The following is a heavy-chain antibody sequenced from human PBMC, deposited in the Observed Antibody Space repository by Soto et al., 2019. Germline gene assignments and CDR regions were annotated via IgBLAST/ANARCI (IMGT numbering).Heavy chain of an antibody. D-gene: IGHD7-27*01. Sequence: QVQLVESGGGVVQPGRSLRLSCAASGFTFSSYGMHWVRQAPGKGLEWVAVMSCDGSKKFYADSVKGRFTISRDNSKNTLYLQMNSLRGEDTAVYYCTKDGDPRYYYYGMDVWGQGTTVTVSS. V-gene: IGHV3-30*18. CDR2: MSCDGSKK. CDR3: TKDGDPRYYYYGMDV. CDR1: GFTFSSYG. J-gene: IGHJ6*02.